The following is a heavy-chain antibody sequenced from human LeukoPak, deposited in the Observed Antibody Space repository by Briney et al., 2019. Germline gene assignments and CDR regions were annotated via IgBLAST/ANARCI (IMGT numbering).Heavy chain of an antibody. CDR1: GGSISSSSYY. J-gene: IGHJ4*02. D-gene: IGHD3-10*01. CDR2: IYYSGST. CDR3: ARLIGGESRLDY. V-gene: IGHV4-39*07. Sequence: SETLSLTCTVSGGSISSSSYYWGWIRQPPGKGLEWIGSIYYSGSTYYNPSLKSRVTISVDTSKNQFSLKLSSVTAADTAVYYCARLIGGESRLDYWGQGTLVTVSS.